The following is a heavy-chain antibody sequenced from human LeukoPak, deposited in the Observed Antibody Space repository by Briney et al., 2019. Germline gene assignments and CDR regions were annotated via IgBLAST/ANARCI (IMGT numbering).Heavy chain of an antibody. D-gene: IGHD3-22*01. CDR1: GYTFTSYY. J-gene: IGHJ4*02. CDR2: INPNSGGT. V-gene: IGHV1-2*02. CDR3: ARGTRITMIVVAPAPFDY. Sequence: ASVKVSCKASGYTFTSYYMHWVRQAPGQGLEWMGWINPNSGGTNYAQKFQGRVTMTRDTSISTAYMELSRLRSDDTAVYYCARGTRITMIVVAPAPFDYWGQGTLVTVSS.